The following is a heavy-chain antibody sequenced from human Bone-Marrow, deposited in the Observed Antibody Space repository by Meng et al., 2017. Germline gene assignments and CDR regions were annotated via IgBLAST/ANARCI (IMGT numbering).Heavy chain of an antibody. CDR3: GRRMNVAGGWFDS. V-gene: IGHV4-39*01. D-gene: IGHD2-21*01. J-gene: IGHJ5*01. CDR1: GGPTSSSASH. CDR2: IDYSGNT. Sequence: QLQLQESGPGRVKPSETRSTTCIVSGGPTSSSASHWGGTRQPPGKGLERIGTIDYSGNTYYNASLKGRVTISIDMSKNQFSLNMNSVTAADTAVYYCGRRMNVAGGWFDSWGQGTLVTVSS.